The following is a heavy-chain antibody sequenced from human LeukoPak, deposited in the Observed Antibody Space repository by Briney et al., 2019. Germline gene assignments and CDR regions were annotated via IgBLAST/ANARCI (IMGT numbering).Heavy chain of an antibody. V-gene: IGHV4-34*01. CDR1: GASLNGHY. CDR3: AREQLAKFDY. Sequence: SETLSLTCAVYGASLNGHYWSWIRQPPGKGPEWIGEGDDSGGTKFNPSLKGRVTISADTSKNQFSLKLSSVTAADTAVYYCAREQLAKFDYWGQGTLVTVSS. D-gene: IGHD6-13*01. J-gene: IGHJ4*02. CDR2: GDDSGGT.